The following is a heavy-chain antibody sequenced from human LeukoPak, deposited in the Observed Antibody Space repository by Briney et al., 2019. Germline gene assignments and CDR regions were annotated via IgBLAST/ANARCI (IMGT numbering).Heavy chain of an antibody. J-gene: IGHJ4*02. D-gene: IGHD6-19*01. CDR3: AKDWAIGEQWLSHFDY. V-gene: IGHV3-43*02. Sequence: GSPRPSCAGPGFPHDDYAMHWVRQPPATGLEWGALIGDDGCDTYYADSVKGRFSIYRDNSKHSLYLKMNSLRTEDTALYYCAKDWAIGEQWLSHFDYWGQGTLVTVSS. CDR1: GFPHDDYA. CDR2: IGDDGCDT.